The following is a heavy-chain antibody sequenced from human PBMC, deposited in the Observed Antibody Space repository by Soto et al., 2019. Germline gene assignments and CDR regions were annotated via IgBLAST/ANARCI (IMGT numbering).Heavy chain of an antibody. J-gene: IGHJ5*02. Sequence: LCGGSISSGGYYWTWIRQHPGKGLEWIGYIYYSGWTYYNPSLKSRVTISVDTSKNQFSLKLSSVTAADTAVYYCARGRYSSSSNWFDPWGQGTLVTVSS. CDR3: ARGRYSSSSNWFDP. D-gene: IGHD6-6*01. V-gene: IGHV4-31*02. CDR1: GGSISSGGYY. CDR2: IYYSGWT.